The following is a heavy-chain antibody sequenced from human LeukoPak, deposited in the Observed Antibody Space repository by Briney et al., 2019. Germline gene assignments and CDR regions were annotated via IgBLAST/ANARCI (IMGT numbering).Heavy chain of an antibody. D-gene: IGHD3-9*01. V-gene: IGHV4-39*01. CDR2: IYYSGST. Sequence: TSETLSLTCTVSGGSISSSSYYWGWIRQPPGKGLEWIGSIYYSGSTYYNPSLKSRVTISVDTSKNQFSLKLSSVTAADTAVYYCARRYYDILSDPGYFDYWGQGTLVTVSS. CDR1: GGSISSSSYY. CDR3: ARRYYDILSDPGYFDY. J-gene: IGHJ4*02.